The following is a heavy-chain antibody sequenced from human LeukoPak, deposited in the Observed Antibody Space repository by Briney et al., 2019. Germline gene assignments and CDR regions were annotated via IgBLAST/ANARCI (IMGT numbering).Heavy chain of an antibody. CDR3: ARYSGTYGMDV. CDR1: GYSFTNYW. J-gene: IGHJ6*02. Sequence: GESLKTSCNGSGYSFTNYWIGWVRQMPGKGLEWMGIIYPGDSDTRYSPSFQGQVTISADKSISTAYLQWSGLKASDTAMYYCARYSGTYGMDVWGQGTTVTVSS. V-gene: IGHV5-51*01. CDR2: IYPGDSDT. D-gene: IGHD1-26*01.